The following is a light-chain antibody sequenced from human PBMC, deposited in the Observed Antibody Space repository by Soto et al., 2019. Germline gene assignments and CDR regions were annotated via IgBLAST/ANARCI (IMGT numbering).Light chain of an antibody. CDR1: SSNIGSGYD. V-gene: IGLV1-40*01. Sequence: QSVLTQPPSVSGAPGQRVTISCTGGSSNIGSGYDVHWYQQLPGTAPKLLIYGNTNRPSGVPDRFYASTSATSASLAITGLQAEDEGDYYCQSYDNRLSGYVFGTGTKLTVL. CDR2: GNT. CDR3: QSYDNRLSGYV. J-gene: IGLJ1*01.